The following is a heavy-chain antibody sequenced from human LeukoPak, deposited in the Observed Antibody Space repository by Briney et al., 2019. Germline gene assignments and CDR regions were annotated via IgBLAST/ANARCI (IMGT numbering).Heavy chain of an antibody. CDR1: GGSISNYY. V-gene: IGHV4-59*01. D-gene: IGHD3-22*01. J-gene: IGHJ4*02. Sequence: SETLSFTCTVSGGSISNYYWSWIRQPPGKGLEWIGYIYHIGSTNYNPSLKSRVTISVDTSKNQFSLKLSSVTAADTALYYCARDHYYDSRGYYDYWGQGTLVTVSS. CDR3: ARDHYYDSRGYYDY. CDR2: IYHIGST.